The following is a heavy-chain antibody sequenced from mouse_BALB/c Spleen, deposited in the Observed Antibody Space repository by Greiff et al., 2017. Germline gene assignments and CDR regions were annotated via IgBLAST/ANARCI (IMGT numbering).Heavy chain of an antibody. J-gene: IGHJ4*01. CDR2: ISYSGST. CDR1: GDSITSGY. D-gene: IGHD1-1*01. Sequence: EVQRVESGPSLVKPSQTLSLTCSVTGDSITSGYWNWIRKFPGNKLEYMGYISYSGSTYYNPSLKSRISITRDTSKNQYYLQLNSVTTEDTATYYCARGGYYYGSSSPLSMDYWGQGTSVTVSS. V-gene: IGHV3-8*02. CDR3: ARGGYYYGSSSPLSMDY.